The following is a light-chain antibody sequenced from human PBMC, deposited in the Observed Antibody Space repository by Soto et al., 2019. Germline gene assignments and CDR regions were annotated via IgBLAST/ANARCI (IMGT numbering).Light chain of an antibody. V-gene: IGKV1-5*01. CDR3: QQYNDESLT. J-gene: IGKJ1*01. CDR2: DAS. CDR1: QNVGNW. Sequence: DIQMTQSPSTLSASVGDRVTITCRASQNVGNWLAWYQQKPGKTPDLLTYDASSLESGVPLTFGGSGSGTEYTLTISSLQTDESATYYCQQYNDESLTFGQGTKVVIK.